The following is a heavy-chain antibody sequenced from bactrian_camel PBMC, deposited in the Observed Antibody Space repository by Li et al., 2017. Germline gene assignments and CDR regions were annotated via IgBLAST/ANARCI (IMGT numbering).Heavy chain of an antibody. CDR2: IYGGNT. Sequence: VQLVESGGGSVRAGGSLRLSCAASGYIYSSRCMGWFRQDPGKEREWVATIYGGNTYYADSVKGRFTISRDNSKNTLYLSMNVLKTEDTAMYHCAVGPDGLAWYATGYWGQGTQVTVS. V-gene: IGHV3S53*01. CDR3: AVGPDGLAWYATGY. CDR1: GYIYSSRC. D-gene: IGHD6*01. J-gene: IGHJ4*01.